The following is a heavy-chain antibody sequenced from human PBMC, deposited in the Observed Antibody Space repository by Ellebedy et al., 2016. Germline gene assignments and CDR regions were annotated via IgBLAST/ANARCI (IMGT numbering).Heavy chain of an antibody. D-gene: IGHD4-23*01. CDR1: GGSVSSGSYY. V-gene: IGHV4-61*01. CDR3: ARGRFGDYGGNSVFDC. J-gene: IGHJ5*01. CDR2: IYYSGST. Sequence: SETLSLTXTVSGGSVSSGSYYWSWIRQPPGKGLEWIGYIYYSGSTNYNPSLKSRVTISVDTSKNQFSLKLSSVTAADTAVYYCARGRFGDYGGNSVFDCWGQGTLVTVSS.